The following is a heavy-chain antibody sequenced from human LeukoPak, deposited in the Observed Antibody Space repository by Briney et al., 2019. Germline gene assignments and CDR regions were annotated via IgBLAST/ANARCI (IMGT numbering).Heavy chain of an antibody. Sequence: SETLSLTCTVSGGSINGYYWSWIRQSPGKGLEWIGYIFYSGSTNYNPSLKSRVTISVDTSKNQFSLNLSSVTAADTAMYYCARGGERSSYYLLFEYWGQGTLVTVSS. V-gene: IGHV4-59*01. CDR3: ARGGERSSYYLLFEY. D-gene: IGHD1-26*01. CDR1: GGSINGYY. CDR2: IFYSGST. J-gene: IGHJ4*02.